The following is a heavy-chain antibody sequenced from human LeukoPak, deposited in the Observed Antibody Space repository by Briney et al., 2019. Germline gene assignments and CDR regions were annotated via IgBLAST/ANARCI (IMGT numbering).Heavy chain of an antibody. D-gene: IGHD3-22*01. J-gene: IGHJ4*02. CDR2: INPNSGGT. CDR1: GYTFTGYY. Sequence: GASVKVSCKASGYTFTGYYMHWVRQAPGQGLEWMGWINPNSGGTNYAQKFQGWVTMTRDTSISTAYMELSRLRSDDTAVYYCARSSGSIPGPFDYWGQGTLVTVSS. V-gene: IGHV1-2*04. CDR3: ARSSGSIPGPFDY.